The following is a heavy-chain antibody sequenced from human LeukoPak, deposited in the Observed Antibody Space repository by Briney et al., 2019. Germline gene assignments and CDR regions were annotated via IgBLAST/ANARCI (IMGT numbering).Heavy chain of an antibody. J-gene: IGHJ3*02. CDR3: ARGGVSRIAAAGTYAFDI. D-gene: IGHD6-13*01. CDR2: ISSSSSDI. CDR1: GFTLSNYG. V-gene: IGHV3-21*01. Sequence: GGSLRISCAASGFTLSNYGLSWVRQAPGRGLEWVSSISSSSSDIYYADSVKGRFTISRDNAKDSLSLQMNNLRAEDTAAYYCARGGVSRIAAAGTYAFDIWGQGTMVTVSS.